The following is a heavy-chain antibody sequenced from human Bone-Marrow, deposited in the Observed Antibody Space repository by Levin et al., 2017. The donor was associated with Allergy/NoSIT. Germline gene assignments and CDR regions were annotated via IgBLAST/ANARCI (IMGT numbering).Heavy chain of an antibody. CDR2: IYWDDDK. D-gene: IGHD1-26*01. Sequence: SGPTLVKPTQTLTLTCTFSGFSLSTRGVGVGWIRQPPGKALEWLALIYWDDDKRYIPSLKSRLTITKDTSKNQVVLTMINMDPVDTGTYYCAHRQGEWHLLAYNWFDPWGQGTLVTVSS. CDR3: AHRQGEWHLLAYNWFDP. CDR1: GFSLSTRGVG. J-gene: IGHJ5*02. V-gene: IGHV2-5*02.